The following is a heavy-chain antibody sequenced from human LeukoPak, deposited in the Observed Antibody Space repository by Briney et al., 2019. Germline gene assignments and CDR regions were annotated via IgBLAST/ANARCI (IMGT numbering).Heavy chain of an antibody. CDR2: ISAYNGNT. D-gene: IGHD2-2*01. CDR3: ARSILVVPVASHYNYGVDV. CDR1: GYTFTSYG. V-gene: IGHV1-18*01. Sequence: ASVKVSCKASGYTFTSYGISWVRQAPGQGLEWMGWISAYNGNTRYSQKFQGGVTITRDTSASTAYMELSSLRSEDTAVYYCARSILVVPVASHYNYGVDVWGQGTTVTVSS. J-gene: IGHJ6*02.